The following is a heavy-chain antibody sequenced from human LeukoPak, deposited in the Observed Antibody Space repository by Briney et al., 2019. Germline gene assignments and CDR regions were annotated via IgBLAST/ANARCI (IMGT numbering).Heavy chain of an antibody. CDR1: GFTFSSHA. CDR2: IGGRGGST. D-gene: IGHD3-3*01. CDR3: ARDPGVVAYHYFDF. J-gene: IGHJ4*02. V-gene: IGHV3-23*01. Sequence: GGSLRLSCVASGFTFSSHAMSWVRQAPGKGLEWVSAIGGRGGSTYYADSVKGRFTISRDNSKNTLYLQMNSLRAEDTALYSCARDPGVVAYHYFDFWGQGTLVTVSS.